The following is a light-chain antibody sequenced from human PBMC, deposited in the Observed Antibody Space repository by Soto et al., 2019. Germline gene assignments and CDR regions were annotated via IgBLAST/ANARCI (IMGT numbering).Light chain of an antibody. J-gene: IGLJ1*01. CDR1: SSDVGAYNY. CDR2: DVS. CDR3: SSYTSSGSYV. Sequence: QSALTQPASVSGSPGQSITLSCTGTSSDVGAYNYVSWYQQHPGKAPKVMIYDVSNRPSGVSNRFSASKSDNTASLTISGLQAEDEADYYCSSYTSSGSYVFGTGTKLTV. V-gene: IGLV2-14*03.